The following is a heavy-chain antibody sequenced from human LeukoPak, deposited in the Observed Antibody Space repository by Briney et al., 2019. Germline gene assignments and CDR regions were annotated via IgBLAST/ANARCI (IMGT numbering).Heavy chain of an antibody. Sequence: PSETLSLTCAVYGGSFSGYYWSWIRQPPGKGLEWIGEINHSGSTNYNPSLKSQVTISVDTSKNQFSLKLSSVTAADTAVYYCARGGRGYSYAPSYYYGMDVWGQGTTVTVSS. V-gene: IGHV4-34*01. D-gene: IGHD5-18*01. CDR1: GGSFSGYY. CDR3: ARGGRGYSYAPSYYYGMDV. CDR2: INHSGST. J-gene: IGHJ6*02.